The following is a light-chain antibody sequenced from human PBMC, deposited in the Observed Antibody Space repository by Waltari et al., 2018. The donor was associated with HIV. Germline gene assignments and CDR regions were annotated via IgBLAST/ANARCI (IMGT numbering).Light chain of an antibody. Sequence: QSALTQPASVSGSPGQSITISCTGAGRAFRASNSVSCYQHHPGKAPKVIIYEINNRPSGVSSRFSGSISGNTASLTISGLQAEDEADYFCTSYISSASPEFGGGTKVTVV. CDR1: GRAFRASNS. J-gene: IGLJ3*02. CDR3: TSYISSASPE. CDR2: EIN. V-gene: IGLV2-14*01.